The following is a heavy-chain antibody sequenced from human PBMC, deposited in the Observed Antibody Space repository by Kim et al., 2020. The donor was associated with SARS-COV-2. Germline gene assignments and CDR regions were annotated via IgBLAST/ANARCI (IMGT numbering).Heavy chain of an antibody. J-gene: IGHJ4*02. D-gene: IGHD3-10*01. V-gene: IGHV4-39*01. Sequence: NPSLKSRVTISVDTSKNQFSLKLSSVPAADTAVYYCARLVGGSGSYYNDYWGQGTLVTVSS. CDR3: ARLVGGSGSYYNDY.